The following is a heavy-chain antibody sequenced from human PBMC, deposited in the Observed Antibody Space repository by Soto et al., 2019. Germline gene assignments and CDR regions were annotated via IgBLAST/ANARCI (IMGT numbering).Heavy chain of an antibody. V-gene: IGHV1-69*06. D-gene: IGHD3-3*01. CDR1: GGTFSSYA. J-gene: IGHJ4*02. Sequence: SVKVSCTASGGTFSSYAIIWVRQAPGQGLEWMGGIIPIFGTANYAQKFQGRVTITADKSTSTAYMELSSLRSEDTAVYYCARGSITIFGVVPPDDYWGQGTLVTVSS. CDR3: ARGSITIFGVVPPDDY. CDR2: IIPIFGTA.